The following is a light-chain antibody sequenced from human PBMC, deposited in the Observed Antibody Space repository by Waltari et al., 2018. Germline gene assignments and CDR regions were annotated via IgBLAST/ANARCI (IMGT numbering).Light chain of an antibody. CDR2: DVG. CDR1: SSDVGAYNY. V-gene: IGLV2-14*03. CDR3: SSYTSGNTWV. Sequence: QSVLTQPASVSGSSGQSLTISCTGTSSDVGAYNYVPWYQQHPGKAPKIVIYDVGKRPSGVSDRFSGSKSGNTASLTISGLQAEDEADYYCSSYTSGNTWVFGGGTKLTVL. J-gene: IGLJ3*02.